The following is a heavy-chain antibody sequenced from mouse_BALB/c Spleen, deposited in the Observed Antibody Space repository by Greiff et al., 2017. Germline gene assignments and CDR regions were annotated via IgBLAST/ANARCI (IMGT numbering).Heavy chain of an antibody. V-gene: IGHV3-2*02. CDR1: GYSITSDYA. Sequence: EVQLQESGPGLVKPSQSLSLTCTVTGYSITSDYAWNWIRQFPGNKLEWMGYISYSGSTSYNPSLKSRISITRDTSKNQFFLQLNSVTTEDTATYYCAIITTAWYFDVWGAGTTVTVSS. CDR2: ISYSGST. CDR3: AIITTAWYFDV. D-gene: IGHD1-1*01. J-gene: IGHJ1*01.